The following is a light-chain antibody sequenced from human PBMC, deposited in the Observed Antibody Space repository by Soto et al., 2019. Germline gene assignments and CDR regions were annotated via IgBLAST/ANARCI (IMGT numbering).Light chain of an antibody. Sequence: EIVMTQSPATLSVSPGERATLSCRASQSVSSNLAWYQQKPGQAPRLLIYGASTRATGIPARFSGSGAGTEVTLTISSLQSEDFAVYYCQQYNSWPPLTFGGGTKVEIK. CDR2: GAS. V-gene: IGKV3D-15*01. J-gene: IGKJ4*01. CDR3: QQYNSWPPLT. CDR1: QSVSSN.